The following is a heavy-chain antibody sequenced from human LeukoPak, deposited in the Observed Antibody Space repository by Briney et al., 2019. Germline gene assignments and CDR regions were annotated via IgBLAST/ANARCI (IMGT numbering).Heavy chain of an antibody. D-gene: IGHD3-16*01. CDR3: ARDRPLGDAFDI. Sequence: SETLSLTCTVSGYSISSGYYWGWIRQPPGKGLEWIGSIYHSGSTYYNPSLKSRVTISVDTSKNQFSLKLSSVTAADTAVYYCARDRPLGDAFDIWGQGTMVTVSS. V-gene: IGHV4-38-2*02. CDR1: GYSISSGYY. J-gene: IGHJ3*02. CDR2: IYHSGST.